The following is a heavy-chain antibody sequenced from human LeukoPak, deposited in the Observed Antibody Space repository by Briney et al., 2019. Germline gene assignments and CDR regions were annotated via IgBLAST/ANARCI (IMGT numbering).Heavy chain of an antibody. Sequence: SETLSLTCTVSGGSISSGSYYWSWIRQPAGKGLEWIGRIYTSGSTNYNPSLKSRVTISVDTSKNQFSLKLSSVTAADTAVYYCARGRRSYSSSWAFPWFDPWGQGTLVTVSS. CDR1: GGSISSGSYY. D-gene: IGHD6-13*01. CDR2: IYTSGST. CDR3: ARGRRSYSSSWAFPWFDP. V-gene: IGHV4-61*02. J-gene: IGHJ5*02.